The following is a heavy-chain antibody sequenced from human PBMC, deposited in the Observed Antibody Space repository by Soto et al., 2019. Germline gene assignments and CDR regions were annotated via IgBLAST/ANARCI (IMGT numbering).Heavy chain of an antibody. CDR2: IKSKTDGGTT. V-gene: IGHV3-15*01. Sequence: PGGCTERACASSGERLKNAWMSWSRKAKGKGLEWVGRIKSKTDGGTTDYAAPVKGRFTISRDDSKNTLYLQMNSLKTEDTAVYYCTTDPDYVFWSANRPYYYHSLDFWC. D-gene: IGHD3-3*01. J-gene: IGHJ6*03. CDR3: TTDPDYVFWSANRPYYYHSLDF. CDR1: GERLKNAW.